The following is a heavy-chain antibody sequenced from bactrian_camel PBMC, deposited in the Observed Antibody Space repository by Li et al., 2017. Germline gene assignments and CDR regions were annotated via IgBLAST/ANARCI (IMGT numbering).Heavy chain of an antibody. V-gene: IGHV3S6*01. D-gene: IGHD1*01. CDR3: AADGDQRDCAGGY. J-gene: IGHJ6*01. CDR1: GYTSRTNA. CDR2: IYFGVADL. Sequence: HVQLVESGGGSVETGGSLRLTCTTSGYTSRTNAMAWFRQAPGKSREGVAAIYFGVADLYYADSVKGRFTISRDNAQNALYLQMNSLKPDDTAMYYCAADGDQRDCAGGYLGQGTQVTVS.